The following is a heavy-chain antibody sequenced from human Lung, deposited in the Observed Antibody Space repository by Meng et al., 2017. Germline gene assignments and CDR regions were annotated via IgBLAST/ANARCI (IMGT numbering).Heavy chain of an antibody. D-gene: IGHD3-22*01. J-gene: IGHJ4*03. CDR2: LNPNGDVT. CDR3: AREMPMTCYFDQ. Sequence: QVQLVQSGAEVKKPGVSLKLSCETSGFTLTTYFLHWLRQAPGQGLQWMGLLNPNGDVTTYSPRFQGRITLTGDTSTSTLYMELSSLTSDDTAVYYCAREMPMTCYFDQWGQGTLVTVSS. V-gene: IGHV1-46*01. CDR1: GFTLTTYF.